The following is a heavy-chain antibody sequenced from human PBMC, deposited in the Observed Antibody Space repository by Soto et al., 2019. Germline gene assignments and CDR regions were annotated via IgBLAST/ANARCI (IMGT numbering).Heavy chain of an antibody. Sequence: PGGSMRLSCVASGFSFSSYTRNWVRQAPGKGLEWVSNIGRSSRPIYYADSVKGRFTISRDNAKNSLYLQMNSLRAEDTAVYYCARADNDDEFDPWGQGTLVTVSS. CDR3: ARADNDDEFDP. CDR1: GFSFSSYT. V-gene: IGHV3-21*05. D-gene: IGHD1-1*01. J-gene: IGHJ5*02. CDR2: IGRSSRPI.